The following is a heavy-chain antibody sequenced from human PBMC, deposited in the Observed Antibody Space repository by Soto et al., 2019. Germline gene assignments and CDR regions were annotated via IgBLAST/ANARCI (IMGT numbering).Heavy chain of an antibody. D-gene: IGHD3-10*01. V-gene: IGHV3-23*01. CDR1: GFTFSSYA. CDR3: AKDPWFGELFSSGPNWFDP. CDR2: ISGSGGST. J-gene: IGHJ5*02. Sequence: EVQLLESGGGLVQPGGSLRLSCAASGFTFSSYAMSWVRQAPGKGLEWVSAISGSGGSTYYADSVKGRFTISRDNSKNTLYLQMNSLRAEDTAVYYCAKDPWFGELFSSGPNWFDPWGQGTLVTVSS.